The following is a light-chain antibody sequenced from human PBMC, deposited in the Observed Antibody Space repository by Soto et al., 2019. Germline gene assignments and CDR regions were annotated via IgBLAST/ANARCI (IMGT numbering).Light chain of an antibody. J-gene: IGLJ3*02. CDR1: ISDIGTYNL. Sequence: QSALTQPASVSGSPGQSITISCTGSISDIGTYNLVSWFQQHPGKAPKLIIYEGSKRPSGVSNRFSGSKSGNTASLTISGLQAEDEADYYCCSYAGSSTFNWVFGGGTQLTVL. CDR2: EGS. V-gene: IGLV2-23*01. CDR3: CSYAGSSTFNWV.